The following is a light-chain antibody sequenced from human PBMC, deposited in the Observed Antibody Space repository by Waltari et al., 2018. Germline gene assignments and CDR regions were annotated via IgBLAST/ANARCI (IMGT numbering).Light chain of an antibody. Sequence: QSALTQPPSMSGSPGQSLPISCTGTSGDIGAYNSFSWYQQSPGTAPKRIIYAVTNRPSGVPDRFSASKSGNTASLTISGLQAEDEADYYCSSGTIDSTLVFGTGTKLTVL. CDR2: AVT. V-gene: IGLV2-18*02. CDR3: SSGTIDSTLV. J-gene: IGLJ2*01. CDR1: SGDIGAYNS.